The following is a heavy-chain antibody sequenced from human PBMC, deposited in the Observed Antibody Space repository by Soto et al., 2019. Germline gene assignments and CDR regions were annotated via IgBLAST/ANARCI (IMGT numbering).Heavy chain of an antibody. J-gene: IGHJ4*02. Sequence: QVQLVESGGGLVTPGGSLRLSCAASAFTFSDDYMTWIRQAPGKGLEWVSYITSRGTTVYYADSVKGLFTISRDNTKNSLYLQMNSLRAEDTAVYYCARGSKGSSWFSASYHFDSWGQGTLVTVSS. V-gene: IGHV3-11*01. D-gene: IGHD6-13*01. CDR2: ITSRGTTV. CDR3: ARGSKGSSWFSASYHFDS. CDR1: AFTFSDDY.